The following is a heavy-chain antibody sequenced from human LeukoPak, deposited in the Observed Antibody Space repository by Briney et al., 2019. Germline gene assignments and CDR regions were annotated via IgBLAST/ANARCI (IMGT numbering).Heavy chain of an antibody. J-gene: IGHJ6*03. Sequence: ASVKVSCKPSGYTFTGYYIQWVRQAPRQELEWMGWINPNSGGTNYAQKFQGRVTMTRDTSISTAYMEVSSLTSDDTAVYYCARGVVASTFHSSMDVWGKRTTVTVSS. D-gene: IGHD2-15*01. CDR1: GYTFTGYY. V-gene: IGHV1-2*02. CDR2: INPNSGGT. CDR3: ARGVVASTFHSSMDV.